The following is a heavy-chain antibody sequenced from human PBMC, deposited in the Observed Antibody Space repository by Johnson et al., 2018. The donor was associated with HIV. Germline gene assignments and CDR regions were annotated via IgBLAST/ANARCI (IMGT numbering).Heavy chain of an antibody. Sequence: EVQLVESGGGVVRPGGSLRLSCVASGFTFDDYGMSWVRQAPGKGLEWVSVIYSGGSTYYADSVRGRFTISRDNSKNTLYLQMGSLRAEDTALYYCAKEGSSSPWAFDIWGQGTMVTVSS. CDR3: AKEGSSSPWAFDI. J-gene: IGHJ3*02. CDR2: IYSGGST. CDR1: GFTFDDYG. D-gene: IGHD2-15*01. V-gene: IGHV3-66*01.